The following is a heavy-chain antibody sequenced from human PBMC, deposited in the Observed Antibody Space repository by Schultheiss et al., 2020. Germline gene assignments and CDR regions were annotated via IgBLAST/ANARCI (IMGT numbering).Heavy chain of an antibody. D-gene: IGHD3-22*01. CDR2: IYYSGST. CDR1: GGSISSGSYY. V-gene: IGHV4-61*10. J-gene: IGHJ4*02. Sequence: SETLSLTCTVSGGSISSGSYYWSWIRQPAGKGLEWIGSIYYSGSTNYNPSLKSRVTISVDTSKNQFSLKLSSVTAADTAVYYCARGNDSSGYYLGFDYWGQGTLVTVSS. CDR3: ARGNDSSGYYLGFDY.